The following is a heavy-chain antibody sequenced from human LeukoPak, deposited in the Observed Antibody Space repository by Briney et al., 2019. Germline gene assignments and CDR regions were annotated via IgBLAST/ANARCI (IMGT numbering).Heavy chain of an antibody. CDR2: ISAYNGNT. CDR1: GYTFTSYG. D-gene: IGHD4-17*01. Sequence: GASVKVSCKASGYTFTSYGISCVREAPGQGLEWMGWISAYNGNTNYAQKLQGRVTMTTDTSTSTAYMELRSLRSDDTAVYYCARVDYGDGYFDYWGQGTLVTVSS. J-gene: IGHJ4*02. V-gene: IGHV1-18*01. CDR3: ARVDYGDGYFDY.